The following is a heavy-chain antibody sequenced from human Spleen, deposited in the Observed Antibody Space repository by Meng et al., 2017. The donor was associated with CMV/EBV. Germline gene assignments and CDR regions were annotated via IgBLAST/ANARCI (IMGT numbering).Heavy chain of an antibody. V-gene: IGHV3-30*04. CDR2: ISYDGSNK. D-gene: IGHD3-3*01. CDR3: ARDHTYYDFWSGYPDY. J-gene: IGHJ4*02. Sequence: SGFNFSSYAMHWVRQAPGKGLEWVAVISYDGSNKYYADSVKGRFTISRDNSKNTLYLQMNSLRAEDTAVYYCARDHTYYDFWSGYPDYWGQGTLVTVSS. CDR1: GFNFSSYA.